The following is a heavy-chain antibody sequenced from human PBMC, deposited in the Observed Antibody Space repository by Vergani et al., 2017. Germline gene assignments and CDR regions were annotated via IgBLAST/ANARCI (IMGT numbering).Heavy chain of an antibody. V-gene: IGHV3-15*07. CDR3: YPDYHDY. J-gene: IGHJ4*02. CDR1: GITFKNAW. D-gene: IGHD3-10*01. Sequence: EVQVVESGGGLIKPGGSLRLSCVVSGITFKNAWINWVRQAPGKGLEWIGRIRSKNDGGTADYAAHLKGRFTISRDDSKDSAFLLVNNLKTENTAVYFYYPDYHDYWVQGTLVTVSS. CDR2: IRSKNDGGTA.